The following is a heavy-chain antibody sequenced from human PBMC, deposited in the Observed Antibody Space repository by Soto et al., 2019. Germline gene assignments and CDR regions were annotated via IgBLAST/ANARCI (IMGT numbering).Heavy chain of an antibody. V-gene: IGHV4-4*07. CDR3: ARAIGYCSSTSCFMDV. D-gene: IGHD2-2*01. CDR1: GGSISSYY. J-gene: IGHJ6*02. Sequence: LSLPCTVSGGSISSYYWSWIRQPAGKGLEWIGRIYTSGSTNYNPSLKSRVTMSVDTSKNQFSLKLSSVTAADTAVYYCARAIGYCSSTSCFMDVWGQVTTVTVS. CDR2: IYTSGST.